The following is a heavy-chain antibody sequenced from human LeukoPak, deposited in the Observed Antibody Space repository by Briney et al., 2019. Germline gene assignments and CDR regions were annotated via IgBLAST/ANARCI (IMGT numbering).Heavy chain of an antibody. Sequence: SVKVSCKASGGTFSSCAISWVRQAPGQGLEWMGGIIPIFGTANYAQKFQGRVTITTDESTSTAYMELSSLRSEDTAVYYCARGYYYDSSGYPGYDAFDIWGQGTMVTVSS. CDR1: GGTFSSCA. D-gene: IGHD3-22*01. CDR3: ARGYYYDSSGYPGYDAFDI. J-gene: IGHJ3*02. CDR2: IIPIFGTA. V-gene: IGHV1-69*05.